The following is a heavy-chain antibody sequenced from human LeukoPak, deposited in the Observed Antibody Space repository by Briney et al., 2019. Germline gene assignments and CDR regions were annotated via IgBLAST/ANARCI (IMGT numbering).Heavy chain of an antibody. CDR3: ASMRTAMAENDY. V-gene: IGHV4-59*01. Sequence: SETLSLTCTVSGGSISSYYWSWIRQPPGKGLEWIGHIYYSGSTNYNPSLKSRVTISVDTSKNQFSLKLSSVTAADTAVYYCASMRTAMAENDYWGQGTLVTVSS. J-gene: IGHJ4*01. CDR2: IYYSGST. D-gene: IGHD5-18*01. CDR1: GGSISSYY.